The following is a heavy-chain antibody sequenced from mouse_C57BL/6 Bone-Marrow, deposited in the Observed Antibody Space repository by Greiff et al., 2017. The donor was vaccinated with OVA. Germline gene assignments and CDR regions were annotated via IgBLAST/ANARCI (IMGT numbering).Heavy chain of an antibody. CDR2: ISSGGSYT. J-gene: IGHJ2*01. V-gene: IGHV5-6*01. CDR1: GFTFSSYG. Sequence: EVHLVESGGDLVKPGGSLKLSCAASGFTFSSYGMSWVRQTPDKRLEWVATISSGGSYTYYPDSVKGRFTISRDNAKNTLYLQMSSLKSEDTAMYYCARHSTTVVVDYWGQGTTLTVSS. CDR3: ARHSTTVVVDY. D-gene: IGHD1-1*01.